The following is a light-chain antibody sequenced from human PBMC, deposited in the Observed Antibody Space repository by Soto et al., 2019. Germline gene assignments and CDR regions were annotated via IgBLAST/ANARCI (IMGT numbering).Light chain of an antibody. CDR2: DVA. CDR3: VSYTSGTTYV. V-gene: IGLV2-14*03. Sequence: QSVLTQPGSVCDYPGQSITTSCNGTSSDVGGSNFVSWYQQHPGKPPKLIIYDVANRPSGVSNRFSGSKSGSTTSLIISRLQTEDEADYYCVSYTSGTTYVFGTGTKVTVL. CDR1: SSDVGGSNF. J-gene: IGLJ1*01.